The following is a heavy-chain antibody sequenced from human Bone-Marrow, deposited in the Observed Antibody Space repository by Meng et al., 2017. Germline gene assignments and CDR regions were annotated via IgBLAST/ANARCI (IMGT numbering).Heavy chain of an antibody. CDR3: ARCRIAVDATNFYYYYYYGMDV. D-gene: IGHD2-15*01. CDR1: GFTFSSYA. V-gene: IGHV3-30*07. CDR2: ISYDGSNK. J-gene: IGHJ6*02. Sequence: GGSLRLSCAAPGFTFSSYAMHWVRQAPGKGLEWVAVISYDGSNKYYADSVKGRFTISRDNSKNTLYLQMNSLRAEDTAVYYCARCRIAVDATNFYYYYYYGMDVWGQGTTVTVSS.